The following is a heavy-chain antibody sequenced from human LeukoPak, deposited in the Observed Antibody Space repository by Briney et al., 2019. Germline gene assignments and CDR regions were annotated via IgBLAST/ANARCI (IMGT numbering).Heavy chain of an antibody. CDR3: AKDSRSVVVTVDPYYFDY. V-gene: IGHV3-30*02. CDR1: GFTFSIYG. Sequence: GESLKISFAASGFTFSIYGMHWVRQPPGKGLEWVAFIRYVGSNKYYADSVKGRFTIPRNNPNNTLFLQMTSLRAEDTAVYYCAKDSRSVVVTVDPYYFDYCGEGTLLTVSS. CDR2: IRYVGSNK. D-gene: IGHD2-21*02. J-gene: IGHJ4*02.